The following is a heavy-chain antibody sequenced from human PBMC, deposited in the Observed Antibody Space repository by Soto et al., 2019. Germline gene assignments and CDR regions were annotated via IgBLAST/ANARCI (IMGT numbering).Heavy chain of an antibody. CDR3: SVPPWFGELLYGHYYGMDV. J-gene: IGHJ6*02. D-gene: IGHD3-10*01. Sequence: PGGSLRLSCAASGFTFSNAWMNWVRQAPGKGLEWVGHIKSKTDGGTTDYAAPVKGRFTISRDDSKNTLYLQMNSLKTEDTAVYYCSVPPWFGELLYGHYYGMDVWGQGTTVTVSS. CDR1: GFTFSNAW. V-gene: IGHV3-15*07. CDR2: IKSKTDGGTT.